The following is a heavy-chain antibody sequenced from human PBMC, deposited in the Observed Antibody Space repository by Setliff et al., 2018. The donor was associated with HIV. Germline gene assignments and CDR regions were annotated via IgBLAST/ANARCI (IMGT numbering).Heavy chain of an antibody. V-gene: IGHV4-4*09. D-gene: IGHD3-10*01. Sequence: SETLSLTCTVSGDSISTDYWTWLRQPPGKGLEWIGYIYNSASTSYNPSLKSRVTISVDTSKNQFSLKLSSVTAADTAVYYCARAYFGSGIYYWGQGTLVTVSS. CDR3: ARAYFGSGIYY. CDR1: GDSISTDY. CDR2: IYNSAST. J-gene: IGHJ4*02.